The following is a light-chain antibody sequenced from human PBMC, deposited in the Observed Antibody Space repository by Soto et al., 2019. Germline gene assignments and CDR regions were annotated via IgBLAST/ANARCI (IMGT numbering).Light chain of an antibody. CDR2: GAS. J-gene: IGKJ3*01. CDR1: QPVSANY. CDR3: HQYGSSPFT. Sequence: VVLTQSPATLSLSPGERATLSCRANQPVSANYLAWYQRKPGQAPRLLIYGASSRATGIPDRFSGSGSGTDFTLTISRLEPEDFAVFYCHQYGSSPFTFGPGTKVDIK. V-gene: IGKV3-20*01.